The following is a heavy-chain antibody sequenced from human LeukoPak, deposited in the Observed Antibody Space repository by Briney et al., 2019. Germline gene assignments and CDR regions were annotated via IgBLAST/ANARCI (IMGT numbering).Heavy chain of an antibody. CDR3: ARAGYVWGSYRPPFDY. V-gene: IGHV4-34*01. Sequence: SETLSLICAVYGGSFSGYYWSWIRQPPGKGLEWIGEINHSGSTNYNPSLKSRVTISVDTSKNQFSLKLSSVTAADTAVYYCARAGYVWGSYRPPFDYWGQGTLVTVSS. CDR1: GGSFSGYY. CDR2: INHSGST. D-gene: IGHD3-16*02. J-gene: IGHJ4*02.